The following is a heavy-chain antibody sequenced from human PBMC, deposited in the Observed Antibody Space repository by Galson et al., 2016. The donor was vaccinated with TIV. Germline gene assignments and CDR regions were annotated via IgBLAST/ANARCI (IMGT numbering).Heavy chain of an antibody. CDR3: VRTPYGDSFGWYFDL. CDR1: GFSLNSDGMC. CDR2: IDWDGGK. Sequence: PALVKPTQTLTLTCTFSGFSLNSDGMCVSWIRQPPGKALEWLARIDWDGGKYHSTFLQTRLTISKDTSKNHVVLTMTNMDPVDTATYYCVRTPYGDSFGWYFDLWGRGTLVTVSS. D-gene: IGHD4-17*01. J-gene: IGHJ2*01. V-gene: IGHV2-70*11.